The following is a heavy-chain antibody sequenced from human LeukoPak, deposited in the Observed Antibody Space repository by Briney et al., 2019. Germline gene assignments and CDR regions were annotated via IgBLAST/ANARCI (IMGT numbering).Heavy chain of an antibody. CDR1: GGSFSGYY. J-gene: IGHJ4*02. CDR2: INHSGST. D-gene: IGHD3-22*01. CDR3: ARFYRPYYYDSSGPMRGNFDY. V-gene: IGHV4-34*01. Sequence: SETLSLTCAVYGGSFSGYYWSWIRQPPGKGLEGIGEINHSGSTNYNPSLKSRVTISVDTSKNQFSLKLSSVTAADTAVYYCARFYRPYYYDSSGPMRGNFDYWGQGTLVTVSS.